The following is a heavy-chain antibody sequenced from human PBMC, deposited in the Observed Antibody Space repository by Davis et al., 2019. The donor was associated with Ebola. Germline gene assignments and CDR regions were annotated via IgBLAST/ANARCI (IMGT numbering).Heavy chain of an antibody. V-gene: IGHV3-30*03. D-gene: IGHD3-16*01. CDR3: ARNWGSLNFDY. CDR1: GFTFSSYS. Sequence: GESLKISCAASGFTFSSYSMNWVRQAPGKGLEWVTSISYDGDNKFYADAVKGRFTISRDNSRSTLYLEMSGLKPEDTALYYCARNWGSLNFDYWGQGTRVTVSS. CDR2: ISYDGDNK. J-gene: IGHJ4*02.